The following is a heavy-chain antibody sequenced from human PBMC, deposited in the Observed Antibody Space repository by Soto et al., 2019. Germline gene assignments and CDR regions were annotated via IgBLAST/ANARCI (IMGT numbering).Heavy chain of an antibody. D-gene: IGHD3-10*01. CDR2: ISSSSSTI. CDR1: GFTFSSYS. Sequence: PGGSLRLSCAAYGFTFSSYSMNWVRQAPGKGLEWVSYISSSSSTIYYADSVKGRFTISRDNAKNSLYLQMNSLRDEDTAVYYCARDLRLGGYYDSSNHYYYYGMDVWGQGTTVTVSS. V-gene: IGHV3-48*02. CDR3: ARDLRLGGYYDSSNHYYYYGMDV. J-gene: IGHJ6*02.